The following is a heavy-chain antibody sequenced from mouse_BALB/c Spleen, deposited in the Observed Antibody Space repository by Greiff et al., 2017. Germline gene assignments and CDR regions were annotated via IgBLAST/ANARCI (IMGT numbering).Heavy chain of an antibody. CDR2: IRNKANGYTT. J-gene: IGHJ4*01. V-gene: IGHV7-3*02. CDR3: AREGNYDYDAMDY. Sequence: DVKLVESGGGLVQPGGSLRLSCATSGFTFTDYYMSWVRQPPGKALEWLGFIRNKANGYTTEYSASVKGRFTISRDNSQSILYLQMNTLRAEDSATYYGAREGNYDYDAMDYWGQGTSVTVSS. D-gene: IGHD1-1*02. CDR1: GFTFTDYY.